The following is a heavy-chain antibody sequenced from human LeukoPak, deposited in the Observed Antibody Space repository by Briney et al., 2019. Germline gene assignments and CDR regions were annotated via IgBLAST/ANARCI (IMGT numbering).Heavy chain of an antibody. CDR1: GFTFSDYY. J-gene: IGHJ1*01. V-gene: IGHV3-11*06. Sequence: GGSLRLSCAASGFTFSDYYMGWIRQAPGKGLEWVSYISSSSSYTNYADSVKGRFTISRDNAKNSLYLQMNSLRAEDTAVYYCASSPGAGSARYFQHWGQGTLVTVSS. CDR3: ASSPGAGSARYFQH. CDR2: ISSSSSYT. D-gene: IGHD6-19*01.